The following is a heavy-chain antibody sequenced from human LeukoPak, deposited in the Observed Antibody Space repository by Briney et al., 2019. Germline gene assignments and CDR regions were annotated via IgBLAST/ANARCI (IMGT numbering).Heavy chain of an antibody. CDR3: ARGYDY. D-gene: IGHD3-22*01. J-gene: IGHJ4*02. CDR2: INYSGST. Sequence: PSKTLSLTCTVSGGSIIGSTSYWGWIRQPPGKGLDWIGIINYSGSTYYNPSLRSRVTISVDTSKNQFSLKLNSVTASDTAVYYCARGYDYWGQGTLVTVSS. CDR1: GGSIIGSTSY. V-gene: IGHV4-39*01.